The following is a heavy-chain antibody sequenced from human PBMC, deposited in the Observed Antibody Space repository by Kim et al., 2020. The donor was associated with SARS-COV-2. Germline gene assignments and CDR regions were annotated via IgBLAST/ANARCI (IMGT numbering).Heavy chain of an antibody. V-gene: IGHV3-33*01. D-gene: IGHD6-13*01. CDR2: IWYDGSNK. CDR1: GFTFSSYG. J-gene: IGHJ5*02. CDR3: ARDPYSSSWQENWFDP. Sequence: GGSLRLSCAASGFTFSSYGMHWVRQAPGKGLEWVAVIWYDGSNKYYADSVKGRFTISRDNSKNTLYLQMNSLRAEDTAVYYCARDPYSSSWQENWFDPWGQGTLVTVSS.